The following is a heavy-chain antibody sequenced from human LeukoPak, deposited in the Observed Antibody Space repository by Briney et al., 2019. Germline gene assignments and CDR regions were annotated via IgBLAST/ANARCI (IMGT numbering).Heavy chain of an antibody. Sequence: ASVKVSCKASGYTFTSYGNNWVRQGTGQGLEWMGWMNPNSGNTGYAQKFQGRVTITRNTSISTAYMELSRLRSDDTAVYYCATPRDYGDYLHAFDIWGQGTMVTVSS. D-gene: IGHD4-17*01. CDR2: MNPNSGNT. J-gene: IGHJ3*02. V-gene: IGHV1-8*03. CDR1: GYTFTSYG. CDR3: ATPRDYGDYLHAFDI.